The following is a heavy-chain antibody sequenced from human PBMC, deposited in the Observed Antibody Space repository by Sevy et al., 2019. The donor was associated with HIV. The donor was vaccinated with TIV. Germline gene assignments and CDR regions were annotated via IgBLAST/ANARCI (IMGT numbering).Heavy chain of an antibody. Sequence: GGSLRLSCAASGLTFTNAWMSWVRQAPGKGLEWVGRIKSKNEGATRDFAAPVKGRFAISRDDSKNTLFLQMDSLKTEDTAVYYCTAVVGTSDFDHWGQGILVTVSS. CDR3: TAVVGTSDFDH. CDR2: IKSKNEGATR. V-gene: IGHV3-15*01. CDR1: GLTFTNAW. J-gene: IGHJ4*02. D-gene: IGHD1-26*01.